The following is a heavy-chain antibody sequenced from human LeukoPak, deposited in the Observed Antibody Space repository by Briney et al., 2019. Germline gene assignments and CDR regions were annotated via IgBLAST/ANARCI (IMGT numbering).Heavy chain of an antibody. J-gene: IGHJ4*02. CDR2: ISAYNGNT. Sequence: ASVKVSCKASGYTFTSYGISWVRQGPGQGLEWMGWISAYNGNTNYAQKLQGRVTMTTDTSTSTAYMELRSLRSDDTAVYYCARPIVVVPAALGFDYWGQGTLVTVSS. D-gene: IGHD2-2*01. CDR3: ARPIVVVPAALGFDY. CDR1: GYTFTSYG. V-gene: IGHV1-18*01.